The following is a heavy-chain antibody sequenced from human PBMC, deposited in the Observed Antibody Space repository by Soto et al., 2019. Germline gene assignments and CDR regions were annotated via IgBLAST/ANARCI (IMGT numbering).Heavy chain of an antibody. CDR1: GYTFTGNY. V-gene: IGHV1-2*02. CDR2: INPTTGGT. J-gene: IGHJ4*02. CDR3: ARGYCSAIGCSHYFDY. Sequence: VQLVQSGAEVEKPGASVKVSCKASGYTFTGNYMHWVRQAPGRGLEWMALINPTTGGTQYAQKFQGRVTVTWDTSISTAYMDLSSLRSDDTATYYCARGYCSAIGCSHYFDYWGQGILVTVSS. D-gene: IGHD2-2*01.